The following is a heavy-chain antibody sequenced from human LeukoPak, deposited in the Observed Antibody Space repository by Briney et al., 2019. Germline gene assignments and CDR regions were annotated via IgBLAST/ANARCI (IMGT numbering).Heavy chain of an antibody. CDR1: GFTISSYS. D-gene: IGHD1-26*01. CDR3: VRDRYYSFDY. CDR2: ISSSGTTI. J-gene: IGHJ4*02. V-gene: IGHV3-48*02. Sequence: AGSLRLSCAASGFTISSYSMNWVRQAPGKGLEWVSHISSSGTTIYYADSVKGRFTISRDNAKNSLYLQMNSLRDEDTAVYYCVRDRYYSFDYWGQGTVVTVSS.